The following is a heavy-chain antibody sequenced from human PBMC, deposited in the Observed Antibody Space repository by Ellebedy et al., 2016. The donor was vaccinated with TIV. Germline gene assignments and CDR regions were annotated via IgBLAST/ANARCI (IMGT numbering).Heavy chain of an antibody. Sequence: AASVKVSCKASGYTFITHDITWVRQAPGQGLEWMGSINVHSGQTFYAQNLQGRVTVTTDTSTNTAYMELRSLGSDATAVYYCVRDTDYVVDSWGQGTLVTVS. CDR3: VRDTDYVVDS. CDR1: GYTFITHD. D-gene: IGHD4-17*01. J-gene: IGHJ4*02. CDR2: INVHSGQT. V-gene: IGHV1-18*04.